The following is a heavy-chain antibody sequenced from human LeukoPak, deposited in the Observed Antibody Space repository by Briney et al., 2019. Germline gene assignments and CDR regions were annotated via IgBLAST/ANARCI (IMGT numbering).Heavy chain of an antibody. CDR1: GYSLSSGYY. CDR3: ARRSSWYYYMDV. J-gene: IGHJ6*03. Sequence: SETLSLTCTVSGYSLSSGYYWGWIRQPPGKGLEWIGSIYHSGSTYYNPSLKSRVTISVDTSKNQFSLKLSSVTAADTAVYYCARRSSWYYYMDVWGKGTTVTVS. CDR2: IYHSGST. V-gene: IGHV4-38-2*02. D-gene: IGHD6-13*01.